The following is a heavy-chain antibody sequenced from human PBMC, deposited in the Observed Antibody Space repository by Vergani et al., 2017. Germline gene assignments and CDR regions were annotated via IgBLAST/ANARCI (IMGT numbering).Heavy chain of an antibody. J-gene: IGHJ4*02. V-gene: IGHV3-21*04. Sequence: EVQLVESGGGLVKPGGSLRLSCAASGFTFSSYSMNWVRQAPGKGLEWVSSISSSSSYIYYADSVKGRFTISRDNAKNSLYLQMNSLRAEDTAVYYCAEVSLVAMIFDYWGQGTLVTVSS. CDR3: AEVSLVAMIFDY. CDR1: GFTFSSYS. D-gene: IGHD2-2*01. CDR2: ISSSSSYI.